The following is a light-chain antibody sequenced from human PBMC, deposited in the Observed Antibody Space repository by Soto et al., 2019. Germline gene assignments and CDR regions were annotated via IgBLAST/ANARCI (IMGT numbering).Light chain of an antibody. Sequence: DIQMTQSPSSLSSCLLDIVTITCQASKDSSNYFKGYQQKPGETPNLLIYDASNLDIGVPSRFSGSRSGTNFTFTISSLQPEDFATYYCQQYDYLPITFGEGTRLEIK. CDR1: KDSSNY. J-gene: IGKJ5*01. CDR2: DAS. CDR3: QQYDYLPIT. V-gene: IGKV1-33*01.